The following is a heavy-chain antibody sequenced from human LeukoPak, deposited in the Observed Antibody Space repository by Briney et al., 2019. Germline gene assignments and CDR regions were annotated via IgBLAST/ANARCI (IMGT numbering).Heavy chain of an antibody. CDR2: IYYSGST. Sequence: PSETLSLTCTVSGGSISSSSYYWGWIRQPPGTGLEWIGSIYYSGSTYYNPSLKSRVTISVDTSKNQFSLKLSSVTAADTAVYYCARAANWNYVLNAFDIWGQGTMVTVSS. CDR1: GGSISSSSYY. CDR3: ARAANWNYVLNAFDI. V-gene: IGHV4-39*07. D-gene: IGHD1-7*01. J-gene: IGHJ3*02.